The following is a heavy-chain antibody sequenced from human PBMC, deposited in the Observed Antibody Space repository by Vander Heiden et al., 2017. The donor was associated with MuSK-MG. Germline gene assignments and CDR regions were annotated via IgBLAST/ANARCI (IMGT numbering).Heavy chain of an antibody. D-gene: IGHD3-10*01. CDR3: TRDWGGDYPDY. CDR1: GFHFGGYP. Sequence: EVQLVESGGGLVKPGRSLSLSCTAPGFHFGGYPMSWLRRAPGKGREWVGFIRSKAYGGTTEYAASVKGRFTISRDDSKSIAYLQMNSLKTEDTAVYYCTRDWGGDYPDYWGQGTLVTVSS. CDR2: IRSKAYGGTT. J-gene: IGHJ4*02. V-gene: IGHV3-49*05.